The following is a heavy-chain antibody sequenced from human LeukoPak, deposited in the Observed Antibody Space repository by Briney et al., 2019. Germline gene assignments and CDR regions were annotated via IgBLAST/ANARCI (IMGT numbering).Heavy chain of an antibody. V-gene: IGHV3-23*01. Sequence: PGGSLRLSCAASGFTFSSYAMSWVRQAPGKGLEWVSAISGSGGSTYYADSVKGRFTISRDNSKNTLYLQMNSLRAEDTAVYYSAKATLGSSSSYFDYWGQGTLVTVSS. D-gene: IGHD6-6*01. CDR3: AKATLGSSSSYFDY. CDR2: ISGSGGST. CDR1: GFTFSSYA. J-gene: IGHJ4*02.